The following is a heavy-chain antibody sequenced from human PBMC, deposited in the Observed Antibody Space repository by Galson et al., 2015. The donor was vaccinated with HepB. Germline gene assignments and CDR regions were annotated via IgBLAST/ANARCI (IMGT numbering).Heavy chain of an antibody. CDR3: AKSPRGYYDSSGSTFDY. V-gene: IGHV3-9*01. Sequence: SLRLSCAASGFIFDDYAMHWVRHGPGKGLEWVSGISWNSGSIGYADSVKGRFTISRDNAKNSLYLQMNSLRAEDTALYYCAKSPRGYYDSSGSTFDYWGQGTLVTVSS. CDR1: GFIFDDYA. J-gene: IGHJ4*02. CDR2: ISWNSGSI. D-gene: IGHD3-22*01.